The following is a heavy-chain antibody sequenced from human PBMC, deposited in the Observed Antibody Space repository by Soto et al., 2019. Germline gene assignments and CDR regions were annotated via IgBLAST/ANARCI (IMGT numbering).Heavy chain of an antibody. V-gene: IGHV4-30-4*01. CDR2: IYYSGST. D-gene: IGHD2-2*01. Sequence: PSEALVLACPVSCGSVSSGDYYFSCICQPRCKLLEWIGYIYYSGSTYYNPSLKSRVTISVDTSKNQFSLKLSSVTAADTAVYYCARVRGYCSSTSCYYYYYYGIDVWGQGTTVTVS. CDR3: ARVRGYCSSTSCYYYYYYGIDV. CDR1: CGSVSSGDYY. J-gene: IGHJ6*02.